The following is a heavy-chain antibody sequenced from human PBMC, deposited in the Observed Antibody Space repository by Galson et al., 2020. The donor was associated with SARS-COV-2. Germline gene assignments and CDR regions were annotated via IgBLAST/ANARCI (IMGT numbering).Heavy chain of an antibody. V-gene: IGHV4-59*08. D-gene: IGHD2-15*01. Sequence: SETLSLTCTVSGGSISNYYWSWIRQPPRKALKWIAFISYSGHTNYSPSLKSRVTISVDTCKNQFSLKMTSVTAADTAIYYCARHAAYCTGGSCESDFDYWGQGTLVTVSS. CDR3: ARHAAYCTGGSCESDFDY. CDR2: ISYSGHT. J-gene: IGHJ4*02. CDR1: GGSISNYY.